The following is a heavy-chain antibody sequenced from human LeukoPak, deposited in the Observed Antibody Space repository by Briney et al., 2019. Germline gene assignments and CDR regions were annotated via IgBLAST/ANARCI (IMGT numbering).Heavy chain of an antibody. CDR1: GFTFGNYD. D-gene: IGHD5-18*01. CDR2: IDTDGTYR. J-gene: IGHJ4*02. V-gene: IGHV3-21*01. Sequence: AGGSLRLSCEASGFTFGNYDIHWIRQAPGKGLEWVSSIDTDGTYRHFADSVRGRFTISRDNSKNSVFLQMNSLRAEDTAVYYCAREESGTAMVTGDYWGQGTLVTVSS. CDR3: AREESGTAMVTGDY.